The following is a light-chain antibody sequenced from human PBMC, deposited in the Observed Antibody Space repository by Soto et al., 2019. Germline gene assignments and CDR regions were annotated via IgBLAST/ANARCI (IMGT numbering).Light chain of an antibody. CDR3: QQSYSIFRA. J-gene: IGKJ1*01. CDR2: DAS. Sequence: AIRMTQSPSSFSASTGDRVTITCRARQSISSYLAWYQQKPGKAPKLLIYDASSLESGVPSTFSGSGSGTDFTLTISSLQPEDFATYYCQQSYSIFRAFGQGTKVDIK. CDR1: QSISSY. V-gene: IGKV1-8*01.